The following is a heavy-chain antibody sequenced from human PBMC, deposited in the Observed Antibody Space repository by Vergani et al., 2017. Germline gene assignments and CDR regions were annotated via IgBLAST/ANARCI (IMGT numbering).Heavy chain of an antibody. J-gene: IGHJ3*02. CDR2: ISVSGTSN. V-gene: IGHV3-11*01. CDR1: GFTFNAYY. Sequence: QEQLVESGGGLVKPGGSLRLSCEASGFTFNAYYMSWVRQAPGKGLGCVLYISVSGTSNHYADSVKGRFTISRDNAKSSLSLQMHSLTAEDTAVYFCARVGTWAFDIWGQGTVVTVSS. CDR3: ARVGTWAFDI. D-gene: IGHD1-14*01.